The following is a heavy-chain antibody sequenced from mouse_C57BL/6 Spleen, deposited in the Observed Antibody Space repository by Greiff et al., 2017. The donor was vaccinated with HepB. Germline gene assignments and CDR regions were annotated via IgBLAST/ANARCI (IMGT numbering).Heavy chain of an antibody. D-gene: IGHD2-1*01. Sequence: QVQLKQSGAELVRPGASVTLSCKASGYTFTDYEMHWVKQTPVHGLEWIGAIDPETGGTAYNQKFKGKAILTADKSSSTAYMELRSLTSEDSAVYYCTRLGGNYLKGYFDVWGTGTTVTVSS. CDR2: IDPETGGT. V-gene: IGHV1-15*01. CDR3: TRLGGNYLKGYFDV. CDR1: GYTFTDYE. J-gene: IGHJ1*03.